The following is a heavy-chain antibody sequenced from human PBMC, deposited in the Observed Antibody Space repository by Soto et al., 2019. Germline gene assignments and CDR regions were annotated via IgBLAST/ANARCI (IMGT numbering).Heavy chain of an antibody. J-gene: IGHJ6*02. D-gene: IGHD1-26*01. Sequence: PGGSLRLSCAASGFTFSSYAMSWVRQAPGKGLEWVSAISGSGGSTYYADSVKGRFTISRDNSKNTLYLQMNSLRAEDTAVYYCARGWEVTYPYYYYGMDVWGQGTTVTVSS. CDR2: ISGSGGST. CDR1: GFTFSSYA. CDR3: ARGWEVTYPYYYYGMDV. V-gene: IGHV3-23*01.